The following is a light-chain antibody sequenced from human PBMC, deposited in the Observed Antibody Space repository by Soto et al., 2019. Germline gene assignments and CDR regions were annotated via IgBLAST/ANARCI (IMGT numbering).Light chain of an antibody. CDR2: DAS. CDR3: QQYGSYSGT. V-gene: IGKV1-5*01. Sequence: IQLTPSPSTLSASVGDRCTVTCRASESINSWLAWYQQKPGKAPNLLIYDASTLKSGVTSRFSGSGSGTEFTLAISSLQPDDFATYYCQQYGSYSGTFGQGTKVDIK. J-gene: IGKJ1*01. CDR1: ESINSW.